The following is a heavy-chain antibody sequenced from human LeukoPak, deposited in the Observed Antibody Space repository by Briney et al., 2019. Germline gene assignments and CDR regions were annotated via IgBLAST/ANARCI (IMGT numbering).Heavy chain of an antibody. J-gene: IGHJ5*02. CDR2: INTDGSTT. V-gene: IGHV3-74*01. Sequence: GGSLRLSCAASGFTFSSSWMHWVRQAPGKGPVWVSRINTDGSTTGYADSVEGRFTISRDNAKNTLYLQMNTLRAEDTAVYYCARAYGGNPGAWGQGALVTVYS. D-gene: IGHD4-23*01. CDR1: GFTFSSSW. CDR3: ARAYGGNPGA.